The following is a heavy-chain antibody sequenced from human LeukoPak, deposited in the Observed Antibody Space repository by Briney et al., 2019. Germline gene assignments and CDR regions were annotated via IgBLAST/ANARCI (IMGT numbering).Heavy chain of an antibody. D-gene: IGHD2-21*02. CDR3: ASQKSGDPLFDH. J-gene: IGHJ4*02. CDR2: ISWDGDST. V-gene: IGHV3-43D*04. CDR1: GLIFDDNA. Sequence: GSLSLTCAASGLIFDDNAMNWIRQAPGKGLEWIALISWDGDSTYYADSVKGRFTISRDNSKKSLYLQMNSLRAEDSALYYCASQKSGDPLFDHWGRGTLVSVSS.